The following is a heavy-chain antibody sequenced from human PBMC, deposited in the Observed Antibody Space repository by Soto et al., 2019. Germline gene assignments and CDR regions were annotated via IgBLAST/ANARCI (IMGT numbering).Heavy chain of an antibody. CDR1: GFNVSYNY. V-gene: IGHV3-53*02. D-gene: IGHD6-19*01. Sequence: EVQLVETGGGLIQPGGSLRLSCAASGFNVSYNYMSWVRQAPGKGLEWVSIIHSDGGTYYADSVKGRFTISRDNSRNTLYLQMNSLRAEDTAVYSCGSIAVAEGFDPWGQGTLVTVYS. J-gene: IGHJ5*02. CDR3: GSIAVAEGFDP. CDR2: IHSDGGT.